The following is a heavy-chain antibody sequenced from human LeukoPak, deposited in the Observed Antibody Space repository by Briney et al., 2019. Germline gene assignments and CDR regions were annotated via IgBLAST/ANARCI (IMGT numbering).Heavy chain of an antibody. D-gene: IGHD1-7*01. CDR1: GYTFTGYG. Sequence: ASVKVSCKASGYTFTGYGISWVRQAPGQGLEWMGWISAYNGNTNYAQKLQGRVTMTTDTSTSTAYMELRSLRSDDTAVYYCARVVELELSFDYWGQGTLVTVSS. CDR2: ISAYNGNT. CDR3: ARVVELELSFDY. V-gene: IGHV1-18*01. J-gene: IGHJ4*02.